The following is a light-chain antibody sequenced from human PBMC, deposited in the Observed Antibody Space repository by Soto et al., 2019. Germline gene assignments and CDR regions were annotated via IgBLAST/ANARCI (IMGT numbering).Light chain of an antibody. CDR2: LGS. CDR3: QQSYSTLSWP. Sequence: EIVMTQSPLSLPVTPGEPASISFRSSQSLLHSNGYNYLDWYLQKPGQSPQLLIYLGSNRASGVPDRFSGSGSGTDFTLTISSLQPEDFATYYCQQSYSTLSWPFGQGTKVDIK. J-gene: IGKJ1*01. CDR1: QSLLHSNGYNY. V-gene: IGKV2-28*01.